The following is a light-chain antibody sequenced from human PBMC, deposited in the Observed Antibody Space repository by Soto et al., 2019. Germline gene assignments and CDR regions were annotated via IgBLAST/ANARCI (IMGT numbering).Light chain of an antibody. Sequence: EVVLTQSPGTLSLSPGERATLSCRASQSISNNYFAWYQQKPDQAPRLLIFGSSDRATGIPDRFSGSGSGTAFTLTISRLEPEDFAVYYCQQYGSSPPYTFGQGTKLEIK. CDR3: QQYGSSPPYT. V-gene: IGKV3-20*01. J-gene: IGKJ2*01. CDR2: GSS. CDR1: QSISNNY.